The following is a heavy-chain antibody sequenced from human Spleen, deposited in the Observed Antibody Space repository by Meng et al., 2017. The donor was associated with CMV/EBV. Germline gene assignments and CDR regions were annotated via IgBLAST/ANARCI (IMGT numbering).Heavy chain of an antibody. CDR2: IVTMYGTT. CDR1: GGRCSSHV. CDR3: ARGRWIGDWFDS. Sequence: RGSGGRCSSHVSSGGREAAGQGVGWRGGIVTMYGTTNDEQKGQGRVTITADESTSTAYMEVTSLTSKDTAVYYCARGRWIGDWFDSWGQGTLVTVSS. J-gene: IGHJ5*01. V-gene: IGHV1-69*01. D-gene: IGHD5-12*01.